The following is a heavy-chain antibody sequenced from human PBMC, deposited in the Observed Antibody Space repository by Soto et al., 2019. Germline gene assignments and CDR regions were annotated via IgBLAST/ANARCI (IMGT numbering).Heavy chain of an antibody. D-gene: IGHD6-13*01. J-gene: IGHJ4*02. CDR3: ARDLAAGGMDY. CDR1: GYTFTGYY. V-gene: IGHV1-2*02. Sequence: ASVKVSCKASGYTFTGYYMHWVRQAPGQGLEWMGWINPNSGDTNYAQKFQGRVTMTRDTSISTAYMELSRLRSDDTAVYYCARDLAAGGMDYWGQGTLVTVSS. CDR2: INPNSGDT.